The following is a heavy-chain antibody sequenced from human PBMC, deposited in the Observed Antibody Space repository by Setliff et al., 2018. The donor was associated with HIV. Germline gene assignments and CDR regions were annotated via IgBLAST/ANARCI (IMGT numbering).Heavy chain of an antibody. CDR3: ASELAVAGRNGSDY. V-gene: IGHV3-30*02. J-gene: IGHJ4*02. CDR2: IRYDGSYR. Sequence: PGGSLRLSCAVSGFTFISYGMYWVRQAPGKGLEWVAFIRYDGSYRYYVDSVKGRFTISRDYSKNTMFLQMNSLRAEDTAVYYCASELAVAGRNGSDYWGQGTLVTVSS. D-gene: IGHD6-19*01. CDR1: GFTFISYG.